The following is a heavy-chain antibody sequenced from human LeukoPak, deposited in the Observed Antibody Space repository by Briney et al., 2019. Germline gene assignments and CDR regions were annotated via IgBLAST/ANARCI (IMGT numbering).Heavy chain of an antibody. CDR3: ARDNSGSYYADAFDI. J-gene: IGHJ3*02. D-gene: IGHD1-26*01. V-gene: IGHV1-18*01. CDR2: ISAYNGNT. Sequence: ASVKVSCKASGYTFTSYGISWVRQAPGQGLEWMGWISAYNGNTNYAQKLQGRVTMTTDTSTSTAYMELRSLRSDVTAVYYCARDNSGSYYADAFDIWGQGTMVTVSS. CDR1: GYTFTSYG.